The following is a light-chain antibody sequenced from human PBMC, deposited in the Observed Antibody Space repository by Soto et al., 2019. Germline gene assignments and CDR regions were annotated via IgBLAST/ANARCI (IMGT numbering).Light chain of an antibody. J-gene: IGKJ5*01. Sequence: EIVLTQSPGTLSLSPGERATLSCRASEGVSSSYLAWYQQKPGQAPRLLIYGASSRATGIPDRFSGSGSGTDFTLTISSLEPEDFAVYYCQQRSNWQVTLGQGTRLEIK. CDR3: QQRSNWQVT. V-gene: IGKV3D-20*02. CDR1: EGVSSSY. CDR2: GAS.